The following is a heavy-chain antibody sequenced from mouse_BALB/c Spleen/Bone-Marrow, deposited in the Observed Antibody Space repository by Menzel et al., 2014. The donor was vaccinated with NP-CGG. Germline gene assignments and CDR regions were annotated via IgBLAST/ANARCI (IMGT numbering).Heavy chain of an antibody. D-gene: IGHD2-2*01. CDR2: IDPSDSYT. CDR1: GYTFTRYW. CDR3: ASYYGYDEGFAY. J-gene: IGHJ3*01. Sequence: VKLMESGAELVKPGASVKLSCKASGYTFTRYWMHWVKQRPGQGLEWIGEIDPSDSYTNYNQKFKGKATLTVDKSSSTAYMQLSSLTSEDSAVYYCASYYGYDEGFAYWGQGTLVTVSA. V-gene: IGHV1-69*02.